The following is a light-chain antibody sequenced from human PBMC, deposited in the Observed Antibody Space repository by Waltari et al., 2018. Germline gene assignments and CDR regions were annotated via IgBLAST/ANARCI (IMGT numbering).Light chain of an antibody. J-gene: IGKJ4*01. Sequence: DIVLTQAPATLSLSAVERATLSCRASHSLSNYLAWYQQNPGQAPRLLIYDTSNRATGIPARFSGSGFGTDFTLTISSLEPEDFAVYYCQQRRNWPLTFGGGTKVEIK. CDR1: HSLSNY. CDR3: QQRRNWPLT. V-gene: IGKV3-11*01. CDR2: DTS.